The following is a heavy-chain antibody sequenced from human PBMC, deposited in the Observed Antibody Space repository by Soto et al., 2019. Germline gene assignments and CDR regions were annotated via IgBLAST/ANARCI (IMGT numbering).Heavy chain of an antibody. CDR2: IYHSGST. V-gene: IGHV4-38-2*01. Sequence: SETLSLTCAVSGYSISSGYYWGWIRQPPGKGLEWIGSIYHSGSTYYNSSLKSRVTISVDTSKNQFSLKLSSVTAADTAVYYCARSKYDFWSGRVFYFDYWGQGTLVTVSS. CDR3: ARSKYDFWSGRVFYFDY. CDR1: GYSISSGYY. J-gene: IGHJ4*02. D-gene: IGHD3-3*01.